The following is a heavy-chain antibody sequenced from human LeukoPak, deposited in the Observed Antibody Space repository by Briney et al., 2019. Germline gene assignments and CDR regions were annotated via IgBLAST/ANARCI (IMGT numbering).Heavy chain of an antibody. CDR1: GYIFTGYY. Sequence: GASVKVSCKASGYIFTGYYMHWVRQAPGQGLEWMGWINPNSGGTNYAQRFQGRITMTRDTSISTAYMELNRLRSDDTAVYYCVIVATIGDYWGQGTLVTVSS. CDR3: VIVATIGDY. J-gene: IGHJ4*02. CDR2: INPNSGGT. D-gene: IGHD5-12*01. V-gene: IGHV1-2*02.